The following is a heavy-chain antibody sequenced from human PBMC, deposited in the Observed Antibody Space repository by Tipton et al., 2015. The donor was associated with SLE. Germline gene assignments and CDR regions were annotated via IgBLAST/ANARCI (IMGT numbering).Heavy chain of an antibody. D-gene: IGHD3-10*02. V-gene: IGHV1-18*01. Sequence: QLVQSGADVRKPGDSVQVSCKASGYTFTNYGISWMRQAPGQGLEWVGWISANTGETKFAQRFQGRVSMTTDTSTSTTYMALRSARSDDTAIYYCARECSGSGCLDYWGQGTLVTVSS. CDR1: GYTFTNYG. J-gene: IGHJ4*02. CDR3: ARECSGSGCLDY. CDR2: ISANTGET.